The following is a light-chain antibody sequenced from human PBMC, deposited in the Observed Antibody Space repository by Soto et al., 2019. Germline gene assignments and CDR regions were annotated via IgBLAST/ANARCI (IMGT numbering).Light chain of an antibody. CDR2: EIS. V-gene: IGKV2-24*01. CDR1: QSLVHNNGNTY. CDR3: MQATQVPYT. J-gene: IGKJ2*01. Sequence: IVMTQTPLASPVTLGQPASISCRSSQSLVHNNGNTYLSWLHQRPGQPPRLLIYEISNRFSGVPDRFSGRGAGADFTLRISRVAAEDVVVYYCMQATQVPYTFGQGTKLESK.